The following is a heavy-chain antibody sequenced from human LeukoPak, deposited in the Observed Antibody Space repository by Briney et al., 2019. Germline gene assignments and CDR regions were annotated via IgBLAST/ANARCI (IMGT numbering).Heavy chain of an antibody. Sequence: GASVKVSCKASGYTFTGYYMHWVRQAPGQGLEWMGRINPNSGGTNYAQKFQGRVTMTRDTSISTAYMELSSLRSEDTAVYYCARGLRFRVYYYYMDVWGKGTTVTVSS. J-gene: IGHJ6*03. CDR3: ARGLRFRVYYYYMDV. V-gene: IGHV1-2*06. D-gene: IGHD3-3*01. CDR1: GYTFTGYY. CDR2: INPNSGGT.